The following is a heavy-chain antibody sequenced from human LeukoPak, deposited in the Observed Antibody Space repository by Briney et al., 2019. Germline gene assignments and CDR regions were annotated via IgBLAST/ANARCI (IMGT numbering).Heavy chain of an antibody. CDR1: GFTFSSYS. Sequence: GGSLRLSCAASGFTFSSYSMNWVRQAPGKGLEWVSSISSSSSHIYYADSVKGRFTISRDNAKNSLYLQMNSLRAEDTAVYYCARDHGELDTAMVYDYWGQGTLVTVSS. D-gene: IGHD5-18*01. V-gene: IGHV3-21*01. CDR3: ARDHGELDTAMVYDY. J-gene: IGHJ4*02. CDR2: ISSSSSHI.